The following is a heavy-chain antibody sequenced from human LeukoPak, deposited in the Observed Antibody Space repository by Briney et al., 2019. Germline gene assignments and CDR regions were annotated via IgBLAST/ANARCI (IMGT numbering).Heavy chain of an antibody. J-gene: IGHJ4*02. CDR3: ARDRGDFDY. D-gene: IGHD3-16*01. V-gene: IGHV4-61*02. Sequence: PSETLSLTCTVSGGSISSGSYYWSWIRQPAGQGLEYIGRMYTSGSTNYNPSLKSRVTVSVDTSKNQFSLRLTSVTAADTAVYYCARDRGDFDYWGQGTLVTVSS. CDR2: MYTSGST. CDR1: GGSISSGSYY.